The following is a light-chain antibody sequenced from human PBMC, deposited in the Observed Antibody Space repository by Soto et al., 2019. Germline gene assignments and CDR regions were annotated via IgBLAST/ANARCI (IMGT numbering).Light chain of an antibody. CDR1: QSISNY. J-gene: IGKJ1*01. CDR2: AAS. Sequence: DIPMTQSPSSLSASVGDRVTITCRASQSISNYLNWYQQKPGKAPKLLIYAASNLQSGVPSRFSGSGSGTDFTLTISSLQPEDFATYYCQQSSTTPWTFGQGTKVEIK. CDR3: QQSSTTPWT. V-gene: IGKV1-39*01.